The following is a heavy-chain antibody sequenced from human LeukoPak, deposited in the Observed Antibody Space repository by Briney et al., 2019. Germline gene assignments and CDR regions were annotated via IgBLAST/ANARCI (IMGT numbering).Heavy chain of an antibody. CDR1: GFTFSSYG. J-gene: IGHJ4*02. CDR2: ISYDGSNK. D-gene: IGHD1-1*01. Sequence: PGGSLRLSCAASGFTFSSYGMHWVRQAPGKGREWVAVISYDGSNKYYADSVKGRFTISRDNSRTTLYLQMTSLRGEDRAGYCFAKYAGVLGTCPDYWGQGTLVTVSS. CDR3: AKYAGVLGTCPDY. V-gene: IGHV3-30*18.